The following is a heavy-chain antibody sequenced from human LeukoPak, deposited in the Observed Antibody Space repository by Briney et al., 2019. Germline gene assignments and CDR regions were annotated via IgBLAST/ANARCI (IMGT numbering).Heavy chain of an antibody. CDR2: MYSTRST. V-gene: IGHV4-4*07. J-gene: IGHJ6*03. CDR1: GASISNYY. Sequence: PSETLSLTCTVSGASISNYYWTWIRQPAGKGLEWIGRMYSTRSTIYNPSLKSRVTMSVDTSKDQFSLTLSSVTAADTAVYYCARTRSYYMDVWAKGTTVTVSS. D-gene: IGHD6-19*01. CDR3: ARTRSYYMDV.